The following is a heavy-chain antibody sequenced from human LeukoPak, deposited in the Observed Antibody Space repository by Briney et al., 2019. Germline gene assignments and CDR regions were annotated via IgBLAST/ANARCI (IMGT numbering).Heavy chain of an antibody. CDR3: AGTYSSSWYYYYYYGMDV. Sequence: PGGSLRLSCAASGFTFSSYWMHWVRQAPGKGLVWVSRINSDGSSTSYADSVKGRFTISRDNSKNTLYLQMNSLRAEDTAVYYCAGTYSSSWYYYYYYGMDVWGQGTTVTVSS. D-gene: IGHD6-13*01. CDR1: GFTFSSYW. J-gene: IGHJ6*02. CDR2: INSDGSST. V-gene: IGHV3-74*01.